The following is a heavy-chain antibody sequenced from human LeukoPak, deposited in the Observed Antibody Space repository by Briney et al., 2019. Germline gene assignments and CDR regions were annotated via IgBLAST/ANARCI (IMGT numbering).Heavy chain of an antibody. CDR3: AIQSGGVAFDI. CDR1: GYSFANYW. J-gene: IGHJ3*02. D-gene: IGHD1-26*01. Sequence: RGESLKISCKGSGYSFANYWIGWVRQMPGKGLEWMGIIYPADSDTRYGPSVQGQVTISADKSISTAYLQWSSLKASDTAMYYCAIQSGGVAFDIWAQGTMVTVSS. CDR2: IYPADSDT. V-gene: IGHV5-51*01.